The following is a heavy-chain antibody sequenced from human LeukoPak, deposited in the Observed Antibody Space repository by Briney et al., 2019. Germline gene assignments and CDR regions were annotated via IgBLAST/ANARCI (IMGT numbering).Heavy chain of an antibody. CDR3: ARDGDSSGYYSNFDY. Sequence: SETLSLTCTVSGGSISNYYWSWIRQPAGKGLEWIGRIYTSGSTNYNPSLKSRVTMSVDTSKNQFSLKLSSVTAADTAVYYCARDGDSSGYYSNFDYWGQGTLITVSS. CDR2: IYTSGST. CDR1: GGSISNYY. J-gene: IGHJ4*02. D-gene: IGHD3-22*01. V-gene: IGHV4-4*07.